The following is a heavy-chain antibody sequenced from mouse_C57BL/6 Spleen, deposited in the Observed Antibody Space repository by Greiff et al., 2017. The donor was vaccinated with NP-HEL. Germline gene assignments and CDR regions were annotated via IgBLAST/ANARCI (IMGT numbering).Heavy chain of an antibody. V-gene: IGHV3-1*01. J-gene: IGHJ1*03. CDR3: ARVYYYGSSRNWYFDV. Sequence: VQLKESGPGMVKPSQSLSLTCTVTGYSITSGYDWHWIRHFPGNKLEWMGYISYSGSTNYNPSLKSRISITHDTSKNHFFLTLNSVTTEDTATDYCARVYYYGSSRNWYFDVWGTGTTVTVSS. CDR2: ISYSGST. CDR1: GYSITSGYD. D-gene: IGHD1-1*01.